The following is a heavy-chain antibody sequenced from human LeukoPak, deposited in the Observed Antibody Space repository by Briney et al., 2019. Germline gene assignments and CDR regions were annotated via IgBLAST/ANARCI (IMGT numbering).Heavy chain of an antibody. J-gene: IGHJ4*02. D-gene: IGHD7-27*01. Sequence: PGGSLRLSCAASGFTFSSYGMHWVRQAPGKGLEWVAVISYDGSNKYYADSVKGRFTISRDNSKNTLYLQMNSLRAEDTAVYYCAKGPSWGTIDYWGQGTLVTVSS. CDR1: GFTFSSYG. V-gene: IGHV3-30*18. CDR3: AKGPSWGTIDY. CDR2: ISYDGSNK.